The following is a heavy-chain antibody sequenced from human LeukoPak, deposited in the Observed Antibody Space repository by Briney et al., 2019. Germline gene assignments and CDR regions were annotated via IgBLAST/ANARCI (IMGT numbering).Heavy chain of an antibody. Sequence: APVKVSCKASGYTFSTYPLNWVRQAPGQGLEWMGWINTNTGSPTCAQGLTGRFVFSLDTSVSTAFLQISSLKAEDTALYYCVRGIDTTGYFNYWGQGTLVTVSS. CDR2: INTNTGSP. CDR3: VRGIDTTGYFNY. CDR1: GYTFSTYP. D-gene: IGHD3-22*01. V-gene: IGHV7-4-1*02. J-gene: IGHJ4*02.